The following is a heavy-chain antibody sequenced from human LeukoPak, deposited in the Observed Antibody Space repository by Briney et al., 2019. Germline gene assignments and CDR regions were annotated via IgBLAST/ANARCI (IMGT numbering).Heavy chain of an antibody. CDR1: GGSFSGYY. D-gene: IGHD4-23*01. CDR3: ARDYTVVTPFDY. J-gene: IGHJ4*02. V-gene: IGHV4-34*01. CDR2: INHSGST. Sequence: PSETLSLTCAVYGGSFSGYYWSWIRQPPGKGLEWIGEINHSGSTNYNPSLKSRVTISVDTSKNQFSLKLSSVTAADTAVYYCARDYTVVTPFDYWGQGTLVTVSS.